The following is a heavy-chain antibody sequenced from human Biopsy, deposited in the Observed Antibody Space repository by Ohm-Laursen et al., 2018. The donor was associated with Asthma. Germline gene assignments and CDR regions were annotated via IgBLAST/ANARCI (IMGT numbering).Heavy chain of an antibody. D-gene: IGHD4-17*01. CDR3: ASDFPKDYVRYNFQF. CDR2: HDHAEGGT. V-gene: IGHV1-24*01. J-gene: IGHJ4*02. Sequence: ASAKVSCKISGYSLTDLSMHWVRQAPGQGLEWMGGHDHAEGGTVNARRFQGRVTMTEDTSTDTAYMELSSLSSDDTAVYYCASDFPKDYVRYNFQFWGQGTLVTVSS. CDR1: GYSLTDLS.